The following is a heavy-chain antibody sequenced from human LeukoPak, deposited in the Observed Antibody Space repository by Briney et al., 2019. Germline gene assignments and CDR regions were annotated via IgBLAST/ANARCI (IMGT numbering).Heavy chain of an antibody. CDR2: IWYDGSNK. V-gene: IGHV3-33*01. D-gene: IGHD5-12*01. J-gene: IGHJ4*02. CDR3: ARGVVDIVATIEEGLDY. Sequence: GRSLRLSCAASGFTFSSYGMHWVRQAPGKGLEWVAVIWYDGSNKYYADSVKGRFTISRDNSKNTLYLQMNSLRAEDTAVYYCARGVVDIVATIEEGLDYWGQGTLVTVSS. CDR1: GFTFSSYG.